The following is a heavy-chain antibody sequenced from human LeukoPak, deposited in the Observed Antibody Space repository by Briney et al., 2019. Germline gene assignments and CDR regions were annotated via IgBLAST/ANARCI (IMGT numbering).Heavy chain of an antibody. V-gene: IGHV4-4*07. J-gene: IGHJ4*02. CDR2: VYSTGST. CDR3: ARAPSSGATYFDY. D-gene: IGHD1-26*01. Sequence: PSETLSLTCTVSGGSFSSYYWSWVRQPAGKGLEWIGRVYSTGSTHYNPSLESRATVSVDTSKDQFSLKLSSVAAADTAVYYCARAPSSGATYFDYWGQGSLVTVSS. CDR1: GGSFSSYY.